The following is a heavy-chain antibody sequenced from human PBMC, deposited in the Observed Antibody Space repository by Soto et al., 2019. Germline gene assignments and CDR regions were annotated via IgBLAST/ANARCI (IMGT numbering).Heavy chain of an antibody. Sequence: PSETLAVTSTFSVGSISIGDYYWSWIRQPPGKGLEWIGYIYYSGSTYYNPSLKSRVTISVDTSKNQFSLKLSSVTAADTAVYYCARVSGDIVVVPAAIPFDYWGQGTMVTVSS. V-gene: IGHV4-30-4*01. CDR1: VGSISIGDYY. CDR3: ARVSGDIVVVPAAIPFDY. CDR2: IYYSGST. J-gene: IGHJ4*02. D-gene: IGHD2-2*02.